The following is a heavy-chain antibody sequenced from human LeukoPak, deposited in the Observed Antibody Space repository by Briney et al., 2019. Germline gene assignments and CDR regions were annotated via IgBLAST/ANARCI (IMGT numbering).Heavy chain of an antibody. Sequence: GGSLRLSCTASGFTLSSYAMSWVRQAPGEGLEWVSTISGSADNTNYAEAVKGRFTISRDNSKNTMYLQMNSLRAEDTAVHYCAKQGFGCWGQGTLVTVSS. J-gene: IGHJ4*02. CDR3: AKQGFGC. CDR1: GFTLSSYA. V-gene: IGHV3-23*01. CDR2: ISGSADNT.